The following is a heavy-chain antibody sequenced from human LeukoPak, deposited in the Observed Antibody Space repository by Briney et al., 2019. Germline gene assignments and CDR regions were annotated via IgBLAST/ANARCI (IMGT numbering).Heavy chain of an antibody. CDR3: ARGNDSSGYLSSDAFDI. Sequence: SETLSLTCTVSGGSISSYYWSWIRQPAGKGLEWIGRIYTSGSTIYNPSLKSRVTMSVDTSKNQFSLKLSSVTAADTAVYYCARGNDSSGYLSSDAFDIWGQGTMVTVSS. J-gene: IGHJ3*02. CDR1: GGSISSYY. D-gene: IGHD3-22*01. CDR2: IYTSGST. V-gene: IGHV4-4*07.